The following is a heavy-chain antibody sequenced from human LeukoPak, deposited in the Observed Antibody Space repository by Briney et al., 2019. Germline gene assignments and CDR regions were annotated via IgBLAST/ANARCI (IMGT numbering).Heavy chain of an antibody. Sequence: SETLSPTCTVSGASISSSSYYWGWIRQPPGKGLEWIGSIHYSDSSNYNPSYNPSLKSRVTISVDTSKNQFSLKLSSVTAADTAVYYCASRYCSSSSCHLIGVYW. CDR2: IHYSDSSN. CDR3: ASRYCSSSSCHLIGVYW. J-gene: IGHJ2*01. V-gene: IGHV4-39*01. D-gene: IGHD2-15*01. CDR1: GASISSSSYY.